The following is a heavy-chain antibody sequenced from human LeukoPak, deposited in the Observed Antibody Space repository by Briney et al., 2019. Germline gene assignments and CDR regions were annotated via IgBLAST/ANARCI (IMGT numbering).Heavy chain of an antibody. CDR3: AKVFGVQYFYYMDV. Sequence: GGSLRLSCAASGFSFSSYSMNWVRQAPGKGLEWISYIGASSATIYYADSVQGRFTISRDNAKNSLYLQMDNLRAEDTAVYYCAKVFGVQYFYYMDVWGNGATVTVSS. CDR2: IGASSATI. D-gene: IGHD3-3*01. J-gene: IGHJ6*03. CDR1: GFSFSSYS. V-gene: IGHV3-48*04.